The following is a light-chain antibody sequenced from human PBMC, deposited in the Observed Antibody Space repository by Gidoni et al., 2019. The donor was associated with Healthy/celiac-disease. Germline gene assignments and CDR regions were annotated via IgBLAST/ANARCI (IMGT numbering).Light chain of an antibody. CDR1: QSVLYSSNNKNY. CDR2: WAS. CDR3: QQYYSTPPA. Sequence: DIVMTQSPDSLAGSLGERATINRKSSQSVLYSSNNKNYLAWYQQKPGQPPKLLIYWASTRESGVPDRFSGSGSGTDFTLTISSLQAEDVAVYYCQQYYSTPPAFGQXTKVEIK. V-gene: IGKV4-1*01. J-gene: IGKJ1*01.